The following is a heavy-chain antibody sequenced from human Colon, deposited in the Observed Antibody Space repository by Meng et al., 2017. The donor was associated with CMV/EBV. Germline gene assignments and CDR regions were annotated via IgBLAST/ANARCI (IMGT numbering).Heavy chain of an antibody. Sequence: SVQVSCKATGGTFTSYTFSWVRQAPGQGLEWMGRVIPMTDITNYAQRFQGRLTITADKSTKTVFMELRSLRSEDTAVYYCARAARSGNPAVFYSLDLWGQGTTVTVSS. J-gene: IGHJ6*02. CDR1: GGTFTSYT. V-gene: IGHV1-69*02. D-gene: IGHD2-15*01. CDR2: VIPMTDIT. CDR3: ARAARSGNPAVFYSLDL.